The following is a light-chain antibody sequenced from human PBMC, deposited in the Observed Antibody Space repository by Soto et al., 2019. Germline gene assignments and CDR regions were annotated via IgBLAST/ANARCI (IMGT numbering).Light chain of an antibody. CDR1: QSVSEY. Sequence: EIVLTQSPATLSLSPGERATLSCGASQSVSEYLAWYQQKPGQAPRLLIYDASNRATGIPPRFGGSGSGTDFTLTISSLETEDFAVYYCQQRSNWHTWTFGQGTKVDIK. J-gene: IGKJ1*01. CDR3: QQRSNWHTWT. V-gene: IGKV3-11*01. CDR2: DAS.